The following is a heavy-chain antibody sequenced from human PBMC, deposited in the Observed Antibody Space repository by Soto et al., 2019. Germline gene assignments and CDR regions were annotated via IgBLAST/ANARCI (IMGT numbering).Heavy chain of an antibody. J-gene: IGHJ4*02. D-gene: IGHD6-13*01. V-gene: IGHV3-21*01. CDR2: ISSTSTYI. CDR1: GFTFSTYS. CDR3: ARETAGYTSPSAFDY. Sequence: GGSLRLSCAASGFTFSTYSMNWVGQAPGKGLEWISSISSTSTYIYYADSLKGRFTISRDNTKNSLYLQINSLRDDDTAVYYCARETAGYTSPSAFDYWGQGALVTVSS.